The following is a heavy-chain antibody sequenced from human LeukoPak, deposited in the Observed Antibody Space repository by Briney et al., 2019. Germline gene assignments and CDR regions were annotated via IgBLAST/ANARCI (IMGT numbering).Heavy chain of an antibody. CDR3: ANAFSDQLCIAAALGV. CDR1: GFTFSSYA. J-gene: IGHJ6*04. D-gene: IGHD6-13*01. CDR2: ISGSGGST. Sequence: GGSLRLSCAASGFTFSSYAMSWVRQAPGKGLEWVSAISGSGGSTYYADSVKGRFTISRDNSKNTLYLQMNSLRAEDTAVYYCANAFSDQLCIAAALGVWGKGTTVTVSS. V-gene: IGHV3-23*01.